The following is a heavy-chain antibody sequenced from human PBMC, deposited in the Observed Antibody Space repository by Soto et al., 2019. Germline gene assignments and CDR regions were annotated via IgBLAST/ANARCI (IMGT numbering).Heavy chain of an antibody. V-gene: IGHV3-23*01. J-gene: IGHJ4*02. CDR2: ISGSGGST. CDR3: AKDFRAIYEGY. CDR1: GFTFSSYA. Sequence: EVQLLESGGGLVQPGGSLRLSCAASGFTFSSYAMSWVRQAPGKGLEWVSAISGSGGSTYYADSVKGRFTISRDNSKKTLYLQMNSLRAEDTAVDYCAKDFRAIYEGYWGQGTLVTVSS. D-gene: IGHD2-2*02.